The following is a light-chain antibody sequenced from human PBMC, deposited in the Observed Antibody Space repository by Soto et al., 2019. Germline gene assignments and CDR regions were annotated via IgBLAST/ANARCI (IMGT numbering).Light chain of an antibody. J-gene: IGKJ1*01. CDR2: KPS. CDR1: QTISSW. Sequence: DIQMTQSPSTLSGSVGDRVTITCRASQTISSWLAWYKQKPGKALKLLIYKPSTLKSGVPSRFSGSGSGTEFTLTISSLQPDDFATYYSQHYNSYSESFDQGTKVELK. CDR3: QHYNSYSES. V-gene: IGKV1-5*03.